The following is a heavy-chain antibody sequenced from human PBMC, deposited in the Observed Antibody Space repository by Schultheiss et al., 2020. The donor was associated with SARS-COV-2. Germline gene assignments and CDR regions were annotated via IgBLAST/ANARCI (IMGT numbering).Heavy chain of an antibody. Sequence: GESLKISCAASGFTFDDYAMHWVRQAPGKGLEWVSVIYSGGSTYYADSVKGRFTISRDNAKNSLYLQMNSLRAEDTAVYYCARPVVPAAISSPDYGMDVWGQGTTVTVSS. D-gene: IGHD2-2*02. CDR2: IYSGGST. CDR3: ARPVVPAAISSPDYGMDV. V-gene: IGHV3-69-1*01. J-gene: IGHJ6*02. CDR1: GFTFDDYA.